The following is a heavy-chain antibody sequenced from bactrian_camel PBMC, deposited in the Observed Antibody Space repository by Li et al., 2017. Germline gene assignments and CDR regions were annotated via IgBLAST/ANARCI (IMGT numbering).Heavy chain of an antibody. J-gene: IGHJ4*01. D-gene: IGHD1*01. CDR2: ITSGGEST. CDR1: SLTYSSNC. V-gene: IGHV3S40*01. Sequence: DVQLVESGGDSVQAGGSLRLSCTSDSLTYSSNCMAWFRQAPGKGLEWVSRITSGGESTYYADSVKGRFTISRDDAKNTVHLQMNSLKPEDTAVYYCVRTASGSEFYAGTQVTVS.